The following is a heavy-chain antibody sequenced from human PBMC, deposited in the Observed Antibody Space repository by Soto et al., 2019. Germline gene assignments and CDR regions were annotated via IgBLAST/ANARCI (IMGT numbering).Heavy chain of an antibody. J-gene: IGHJ2*01. Sequence: QVQLQQWGAGLLRPSETLSLTCAVYTGSFSGYYWSWIRQPPGKGLEWIGEINHSGSTNYNPSLKSRVTISTDPSKNQFSLKVSSVTAADTAMYYCARGTLSGWYFDLWGRGTLVTVSS. CDR3: ARGTLSGWYFDL. CDR2: INHSGST. CDR1: TGSFSGYY. V-gene: IGHV4-34*01.